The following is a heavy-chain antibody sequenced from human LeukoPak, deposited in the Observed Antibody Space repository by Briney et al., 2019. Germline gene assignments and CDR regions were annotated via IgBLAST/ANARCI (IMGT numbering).Heavy chain of an antibody. CDR3: AEGVGCSGGTCYSGHGMDV. D-gene: IGHD2-15*01. CDR2: LSGSGANT. Sequence: GGSLRLSCAASGFTFSSYAMSWVPQAPGKGLEWVSALSGSGANTYYADSVKGRFTISRDNSKNTLYLQVNSLRAEDTAVYYCAEGVGCSGGTCYSGHGMDVWGQGTTVTVSS. CDR1: GFTFSSYA. V-gene: IGHV3-23*01. J-gene: IGHJ6*02.